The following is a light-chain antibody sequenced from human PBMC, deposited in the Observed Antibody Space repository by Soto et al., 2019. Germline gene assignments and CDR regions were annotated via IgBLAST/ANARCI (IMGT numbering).Light chain of an antibody. V-gene: IGKV3-15*01. J-gene: IGKJ1*01. CDR3: QQYNNWPTWT. Sequence: EIVMTQSPATLYLSPGERATLSCRASQSVSSNLAWYQQKPGQAPRLLIYGASTRATGIPARFSGSGSGTEFTLTISSLQSEDFAVYYCQQYNNWPTWTFCQGTKVDIK. CDR1: QSVSSN. CDR2: GAS.